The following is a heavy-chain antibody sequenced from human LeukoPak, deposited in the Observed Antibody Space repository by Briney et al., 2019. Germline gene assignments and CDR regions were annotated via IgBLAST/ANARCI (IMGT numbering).Heavy chain of an antibody. J-gene: IGHJ4*02. V-gene: IGHV1-8*01. Sequence: GASVKVSCKASGYTFTSYDINWVRQATGQGLEWMGWMNPNSGNTGYAQKFQGRVTMTRNTSISTAYMELSSLRSEDTAVYYCARGPLESGIAAAERGIFWGQGTLVTVSS. CDR2: MNPNSGNT. D-gene: IGHD6-13*01. CDR3: ARGPLESGIAAAERGIF. CDR1: GYTFTSYD.